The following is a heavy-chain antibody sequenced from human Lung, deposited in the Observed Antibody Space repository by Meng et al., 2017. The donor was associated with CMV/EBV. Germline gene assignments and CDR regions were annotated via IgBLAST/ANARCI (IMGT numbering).Heavy chain of an antibody. CDR2: IPHRGSS. CDR3: LRRSGGSV. V-gene: IGHV4-4*02. J-gene: IGHJ1*01. CDR1: GDSITNHNW. Sequence: QGQSREAGPGLVKPSETLSLTCAVSGDSITNHNWWAWVRQPPGKGLEWIGEIPHRGSSAYNPSLKSRVSMSIDKSKNQFSLKLTSVTAADTAVYHCLRRSGGSVWGQGTLVTVSS. D-gene: IGHD3-10*01.